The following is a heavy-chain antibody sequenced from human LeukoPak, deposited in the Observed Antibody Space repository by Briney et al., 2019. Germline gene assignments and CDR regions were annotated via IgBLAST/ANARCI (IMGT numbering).Heavy chain of an antibody. CDR1: GGTFSSYA. J-gene: IGHJ5*02. CDR2: IIPIFGIA. D-gene: IGHD3-10*01. CDR3: ARLRGYGSGNYPVEP. V-gene: IGHV1-69*04. Sequence: ASVKVSCKASGGTFSSYAISWVRQAPGQGLEWMGRIIPIFGIANYAQKFQGRVTITADKSTSTAYMELSSLRSEDTAVYYCARLRGYGSGNYPVEPWGQGTLVTVSS.